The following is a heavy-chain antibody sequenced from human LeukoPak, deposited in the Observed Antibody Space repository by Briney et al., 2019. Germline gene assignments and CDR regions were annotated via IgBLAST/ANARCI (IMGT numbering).Heavy chain of an antibody. J-gene: IGHJ4*02. CDR1: GYTFTGYY. V-gene: IGHV1-46*01. CDR2: INPSGGST. Sequence: ASVKVSYKASGYTFTGYYIHWVRQAPGQGLEWMGKINPSGGSTSYAQNFQGRVTMTRDTSTSTVYMELSSLRSEDTAVYYCARTIVDGGTNYWGQGTLVTVSS. D-gene: IGHD2-15*01. CDR3: ARTIVDGGTNY.